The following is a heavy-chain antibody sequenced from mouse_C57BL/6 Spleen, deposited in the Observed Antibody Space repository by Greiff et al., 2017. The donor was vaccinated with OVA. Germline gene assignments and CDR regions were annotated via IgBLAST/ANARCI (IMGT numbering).Heavy chain of an antibody. CDR3: ARAGTGTWYFDV. J-gene: IGHJ1*03. Sequence: EVKLVESGGGLVKPGGSLKLSCAASGFTFSDYGMNWVRQAPEKGLEWVADISSGSSTIYYADTVKGRFTITRDNAKNTLFLQMISLRSEDTAMYDCARAGTGTWYFDVWGTGTTVTVSS. V-gene: IGHV5-17*01. CDR1: GFTFSDYG. D-gene: IGHD4-1*01. CDR2: ISSGSSTI.